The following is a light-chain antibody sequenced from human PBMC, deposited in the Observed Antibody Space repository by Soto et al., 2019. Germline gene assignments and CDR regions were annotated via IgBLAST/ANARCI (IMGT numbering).Light chain of an antibody. CDR1: SSNIGSNY. V-gene: IGLV1-47*01. CDR3: AAWDDSLSGWV. CDR2: RNN. J-gene: IGLJ3*02. Sequence: QSVLTQPPSASGTPGQRVTISCSGSSSNIGSNYVYWYQQLPGTAPKLLIYRNNQRPSGVPYRFYGSKSGTSASLAISGLQSEDEADYYCAAWDDSLSGWVFGGGTKLTVL.